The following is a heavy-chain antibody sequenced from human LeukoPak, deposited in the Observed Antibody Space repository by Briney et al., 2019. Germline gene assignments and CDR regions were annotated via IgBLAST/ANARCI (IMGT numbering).Heavy chain of an antibody. CDR3: ARDGYSYGYGGDY. CDR2: IYYSGST. D-gene: IGHD5-18*01. V-gene: IGHV4-39*07. Sequence: SETLSLTCTVSGGSISSSSYYWGWIRQPPGKGLEWIGSIYYSGSTYYNPSLKSRVTISVDTSKNQFSLKLSSVTAADTAVYYCARDGYSYGYGGDYWGQGTLVTVSS. J-gene: IGHJ4*02. CDR1: GGSISSSSYY.